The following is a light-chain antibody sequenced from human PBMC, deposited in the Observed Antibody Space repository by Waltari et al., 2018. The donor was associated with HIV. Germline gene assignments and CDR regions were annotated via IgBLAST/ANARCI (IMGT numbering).Light chain of an antibody. J-gene: IGLJ3*02. CDR1: SSDVGSYNL. CDR3: CSYAGSTTWL. Sequence: SALTQPASVSGSPGQAITVSCTGSSSDVGSYNLVPWYQQHPGKAPKLMIYEADKRTSGVANRCSGAKSGNTASLTISGLQSEDEADYYCCSYAGSTTWLFGGGTKLTVL. V-gene: IGLV2-23*01. CDR2: EAD.